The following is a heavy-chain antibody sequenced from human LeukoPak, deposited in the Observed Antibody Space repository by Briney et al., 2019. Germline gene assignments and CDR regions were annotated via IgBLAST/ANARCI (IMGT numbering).Heavy chain of an antibody. Sequence: LPGGSLRLSCAASGFTFSSSAMHWVRQASGKGLEWIGRIRSKTDNYATTCAVSVKGRFTISRDDSKNTAYLQMNSLKTEDTAVYYCTRHATVAVTGAYWYYDLWGRGTLVTVSS. CDR1: GFTFSSSA. J-gene: IGHJ2*01. CDR2: IRSKTDNYAT. D-gene: IGHD6-19*01. CDR3: TRHATVAVTGAYWYYDL. V-gene: IGHV3-73*01.